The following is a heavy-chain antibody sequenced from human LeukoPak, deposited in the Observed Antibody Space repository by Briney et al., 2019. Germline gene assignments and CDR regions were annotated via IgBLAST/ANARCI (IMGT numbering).Heavy chain of an antibody. D-gene: IGHD2-15*01. CDR1: GYTFTSYD. Sequence: GASVKVSCKASGYTFTSYDINWVRQATGQGLEWMGWMNPNSGNTGYAQKFQGRVTMTRNTSISTAYMELSSLRSEDTAVYYCARDVVVVAATYYCYGMDVWGQGTTVTVSS. CDR2: MNPNSGNT. V-gene: IGHV1-8*01. CDR3: ARDVVVVAATYYCYGMDV. J-gene: IGHJ6*02.